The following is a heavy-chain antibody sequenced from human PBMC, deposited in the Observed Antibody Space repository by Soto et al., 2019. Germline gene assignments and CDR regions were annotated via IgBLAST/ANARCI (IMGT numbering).Heavy chain of an antibody. CDR2: IYYSGST. Sequence: SETLSLTCTVSGGCISSGDYYWSWIRQPPGKGLEWIGYIYYSGSTYYNPSLKSRVTISVDTSKNQFSLKLSSVTAADTAVYYCARDKRITIFGVVIEGDPTDYYGMDVWGQGTTVTVSS. V-gene: IGHV4-30-4*01. D-gene: IGHD3-3*01. CDR3: ARDKRITIFGVVIEGDPTDYYGMDV. CDR1: GGCISSGDYY. J-gene: IGHJ6*02.